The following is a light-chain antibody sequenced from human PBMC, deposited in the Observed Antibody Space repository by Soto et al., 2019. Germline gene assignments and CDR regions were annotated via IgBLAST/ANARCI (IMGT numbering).Light chain of an antibody. CDR2: EDN. CDR1: SGSIASNY. Sequence: NFMLTQPHSVSESPGKTVTISCTRSSGSIASNYVQWYQQRPGSAPTTVIYEDNQRPSGVPDRFSGSIDSSSNSVSLTVSGLKTEDDAYYYCQSYDSNNHVVFGGGTKLTVL. CDR3: QSYDSNNHVV. V-gene: IGLV6-57*04. J-gene: IGLJ2*01.